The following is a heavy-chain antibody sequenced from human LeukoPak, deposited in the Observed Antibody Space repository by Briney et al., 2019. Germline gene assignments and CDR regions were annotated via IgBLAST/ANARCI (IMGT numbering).Heavy chain of an antibody. CDR3: VRDGGVSGYDLLDY. CDR1: GFTFSNYW. CDR2: INQDGSEE. D-gene: IGHD5-12*01. Sequence: GGSLRLSCAAPGFTFSNYWMTWVRQAPGKGLEWVAHINQDGSEEHYMDSAKARFTISRDNAKNSLSLQMNSLRAEDTAVYYCVRDGGVSGYDLLDYWGQGTLVTVSS. J-gene: IGHJ4*02. V-gene: IGHV3-7*01.